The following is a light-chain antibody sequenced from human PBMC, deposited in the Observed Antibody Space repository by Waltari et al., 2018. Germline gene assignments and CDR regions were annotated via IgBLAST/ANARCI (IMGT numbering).Light chain of an antibody. Sequence: EIVMTQSPGTLSVSPGEGATLSCRASQSVSSKVAWYQQRPGQAPRLLIFGASTSATGIPARLSGSESGTEFTLTISSLQSEDSGVYFCQQYTTRPLTFGGGTKVEI. CDR1: QSVSSK. CDR3: QQYTTRPLT. J-gene: IGKJ4*01. V-gene: IGKV3-15*01. CDR2: GAS.